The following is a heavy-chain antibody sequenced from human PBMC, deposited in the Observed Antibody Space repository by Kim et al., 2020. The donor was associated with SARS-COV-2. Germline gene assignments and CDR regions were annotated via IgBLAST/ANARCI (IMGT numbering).Heavy chain of an antibody. CDR3: ARRGPGLLPHNDSFDI. CDR2: VSYSGLT. D-gene: IGHD2-21*02. CDR1: GGSINNYS. Sequence: SETLSLTCTVSGGSINNYSWNWMRQPPGKGLEWVGSVSYSGLTNSNPSPASRTTMSVVTSKNHFLLQLTSVTAAATAGFTGARRGPGLLPHNDSFDIWG. V-gene: IGHV4-59*08. J-gene: IGHJ3*02.